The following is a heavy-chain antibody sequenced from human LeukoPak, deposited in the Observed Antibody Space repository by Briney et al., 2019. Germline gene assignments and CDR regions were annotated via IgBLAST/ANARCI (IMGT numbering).Heavy chain of an antibody. Sequence: GGSLRLSCAASGFTFSSYAMSWVRQAPGKGLEWVSAISGSGGSTYYADSVKGRFTISRDNSKNTLYLQMNSLRAEDTAVYYCARDLRSPSDTNIAIDYWGQGTLVTVSS. J-gene: IGHJ4*02. V-gene: IGHV3-23*01. CDR1: GFTFSSYA. CDR3: ARDLRSPSDTNIAIDY. CDR2: ISGSGGST.